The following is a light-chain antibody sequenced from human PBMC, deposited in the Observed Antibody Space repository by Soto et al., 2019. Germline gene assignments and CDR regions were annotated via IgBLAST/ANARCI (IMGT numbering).Light chain of an antibody. CDR2: DAS. CDR1: QDITYW. Sequence: DIQMTQSPSSVSASVGDRVTITCRASQDITYWLAWYQQTPEKVHKVLIYDASSLQGGVPSRFSGSGSGTDFTLTISSLQPEDSATYYCQQAHSFPLTFGGGTKVEIK. V-gene: IGKV1D-12*01. CDR3: QQAHSFPLT. J-gene: IGKJ4*01.